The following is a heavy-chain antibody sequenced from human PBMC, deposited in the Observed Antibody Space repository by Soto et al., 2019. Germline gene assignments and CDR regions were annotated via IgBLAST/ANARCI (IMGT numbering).Heavy chain of an antibody. CDR2: ISAYNGNT. J-gene: IGHJ5*02. CDR3: AREALDYREKGDWFDP. CDR1: GYTFTSYG. Sequence: ASVKVSCKASGYTFTSYGISWVRQAPGQGLEWMGWISAYNGNTNYAQKLQGRVTMTTDTSTSTAYMELRSLRSDDTAVYYCAREALDYREKGDWFDPWGQGTLVTVSS. D-gene: IGHD4-4*01. V-gene: IGHV1-18*01.